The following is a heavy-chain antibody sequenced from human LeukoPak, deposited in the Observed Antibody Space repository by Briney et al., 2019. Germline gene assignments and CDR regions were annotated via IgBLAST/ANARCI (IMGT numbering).Heavy chain of an antibody. CDR3: AGGGSGSYSYDY. CDR2: IYTSGST. Sequence: PSQTLSLTCTVSGGSISSGSYYWSWIRQPAGKGLEWIGRIYTSGSTNYNPSLKSRVTISVDTSKNQFSLKLSSVTAADTAVYYCAGGGSGSYSYDYWGQGTLVTVSS. V-gene: IGHV4-61*02. D-gene: IGHD3-10*01. CDR1: GGSISSGSYY. J-gene: IGHJ4*02.